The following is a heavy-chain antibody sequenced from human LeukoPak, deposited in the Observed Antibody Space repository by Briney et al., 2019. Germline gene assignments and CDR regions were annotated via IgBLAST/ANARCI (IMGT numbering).Heavy chain of an antibody. CDR3: ARHGRFLERPSYKMDV. J-gene: IGHJ6*04. Sequence: SETLSLTCTVSGGSISSSSYYWGWIRQPPGKGLEWIGSIYYSGSTYYNPSLKSRVTISVDTSKNQFSLKLSSVTAADTAVYYCARHGRFLERPSYKMDVWGKGTTVTVSS. CDR2: IYYSGST. CDR1: GGSISSSSYY. V-gene: IGHV4-39*01. D-gene: IGHD3-3*01.